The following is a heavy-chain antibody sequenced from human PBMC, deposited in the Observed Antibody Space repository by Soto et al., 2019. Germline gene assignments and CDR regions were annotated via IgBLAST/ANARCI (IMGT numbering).Heavy chain of an antibody. CDR2: IIALFGRA. CDR3: TTELWDNPESPFDP. CDR1: GVTFSSET. J-gene: IGHJ5*02. D-gene: IGHD1-26*01. Sequence: QVQLVQSGAEVKKPGSSVKVSCKASGVTFSSETISCVRQAPGQGLEWVGGIIALFGRANYAKKFKGSVTITADESKSTLYIELSSLRADDTAVYYCTTELWDNPESPFDPWGEGTLVTRSS. V-gene: IGHV1-69*01.